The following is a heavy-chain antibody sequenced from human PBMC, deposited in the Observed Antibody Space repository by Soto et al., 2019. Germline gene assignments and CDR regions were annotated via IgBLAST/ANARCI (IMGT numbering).Heavy chain of an antibody. CDR2: INPNSGGT. Sequence: ASVKVSCKASGYTFTGYYMHWVRQAPGQGLEWMGWINPNSGGTNYAQKFQGRVTMTRDTSISTAYMELSRLRSDDTAVYYCARGNRPIFGVVIGPPYYYYYGMDVWGQGTTVTVSS. CDR1: GYTFTGYY. CDR3: ARGNRPIFGVVIGPPYYYYYGMDV. D-gene: IGHD3-3*01. V-gene: IGHV1-2*02. J-gene: IGHJ6*02.